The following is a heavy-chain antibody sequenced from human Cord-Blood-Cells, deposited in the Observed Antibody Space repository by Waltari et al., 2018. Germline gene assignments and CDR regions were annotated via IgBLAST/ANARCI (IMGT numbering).Heavy chain of an antibody. D-gene: IGHD2-15*01. CDR3: ARDKVQVEGAFDI. CDR1: GGTFSSYA. CDR2: SIPILGTG. J-gene: IGHJ3*02. Sequence: QVQLVQSGAEVKKPGSSVKVSCKASGGTFSSYAISWVQQAPGQGLEWMGGSIPILGTGNYAQKCQGRVTITADESTSTAYMELSSLRSEDTAVYYCARDKVQVEGAFDIWGQGTMVTVSS. V-gene: IGHV1-69*01.